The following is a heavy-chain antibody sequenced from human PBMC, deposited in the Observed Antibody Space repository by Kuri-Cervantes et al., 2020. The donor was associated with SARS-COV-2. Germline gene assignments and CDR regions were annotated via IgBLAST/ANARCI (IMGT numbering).Heavy chain of an antibody. J-gene: IGHJ5*02. D-gene: IGHD3-22*01. CDR2: IYTGGDT. Sequence: GGSLRFSCAASGFTFSTYAMHWVRQAPGKGLEWVSIIYTGGDTYYADSVKGRFTTARDISKNTLYLQLNSLKNEDTAVYYCARVTVTMIVGGYWFDLWGQGTLVTVSS. CDR3: ARVTVTMIVGGYWFDL. CDR1: GFTFSTYA. V-gene: IGHV3-53*01.